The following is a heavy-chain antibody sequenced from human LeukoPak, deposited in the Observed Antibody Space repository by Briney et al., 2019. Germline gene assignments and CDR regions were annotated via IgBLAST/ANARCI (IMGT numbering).Heavy chain of an antibody. CDR3: ASEDHFHRTTGTTSLDY. D-gene: IGHD1-1*01. CDR1: GYTFTDYS. J-gene: IGHJ4*02. V-gene: IGHV1-2*02. CDR2: INPNSGGT. Sequence: ASVKVSCKASGYTFTDYSMRWVRQAPGQGLEWMGWINPNSGGTNYAQKFQGRVTMTRDTSISTAYMELSRLRSDDTAVYYCASEDHFHRTTGTTSLDYWGQGTLVTVSS.